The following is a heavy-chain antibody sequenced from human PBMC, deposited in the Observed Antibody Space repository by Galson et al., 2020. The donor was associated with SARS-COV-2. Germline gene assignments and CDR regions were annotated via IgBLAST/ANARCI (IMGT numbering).Heavy chain of an antibody. D-gene: IGHD2-15*01. CDR3: ERKVVIKREDAFEI. CDR1: GCSISSYY. CDR2: IYYSWST. Sequence: ETSETLSLTCTVSGCSISSYYWSWIRQPPGKGLEWIGYIYYSWSTNYNPSLKCRVTISVDTSKNQFSLKLSPVTAADTAVYYCERKVVIKREDAFEIWGQGTMVTVSS. V-gene: IGHV4-59*01. J-gene: IGHJ3*02.